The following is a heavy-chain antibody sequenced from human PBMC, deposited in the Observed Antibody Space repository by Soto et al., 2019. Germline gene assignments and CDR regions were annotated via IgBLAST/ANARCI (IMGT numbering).Heavy chain of an antibody. J-gene: IGHJ5*02. CDR2: IYWDDDK. D-gene: IGHD3-10*01. CDR1: GFSLSTTGVG. Sequence: QITLKESGPTLVRPTQTLTLTCTFSGFSLSTTGVGVGWIRQPPGKALEWLALIYWDDDKRYSPSLKSRLTITKDTSKYVVILTVTNMDPVDTSRYYGSQRLTQYVLARERGNWFDPWCQGTLVTVSS. CDR3: SQRLTQYVLARERGNWFDP. V-gene: IGHV2-5*02.